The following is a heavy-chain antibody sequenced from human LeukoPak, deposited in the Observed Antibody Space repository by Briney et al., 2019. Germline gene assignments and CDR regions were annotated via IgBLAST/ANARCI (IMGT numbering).Heavy chain of an antibody. CDR2: IYYSGST. Sequence: PSETLSLTCTVSGASRSSYYWSWIRQPPGKGLEWIGYIYYSGSTNYNPSLKSRVTISVDTSKNQFSLKLSSVTPADSAVYYCPRGWFGELVLTDWGQGTLVTVSS. D-gene: IGHD3-10*01. CDR3: PRGWFGELVLTD. J-gene: IGHJ4*02. V-gene: IGHV4-59*01. CDR1: GASRSSYY.